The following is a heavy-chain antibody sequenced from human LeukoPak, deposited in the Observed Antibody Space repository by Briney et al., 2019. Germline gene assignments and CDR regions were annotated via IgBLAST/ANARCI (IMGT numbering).Heavy chain of an antibody. D-gene: IGHD6-19*01. J-gene: IGHJ4*02. Sequence: GGSLRLSCAASGFTFSSYAMSWVRQAPGKGLEWVSAISGSGGSTYYADSVKGRFTISRDNSKNALYLQMNSLRAEDTAVYYCAKESTAYSSGWDPALDYWGQGTLVTVSA. CDR3: AKESTAYSSGWDPALDY. V-gene: IGHV3-23*01. CDR2: ISGSGGST. CDR1: GFTFSSYA.